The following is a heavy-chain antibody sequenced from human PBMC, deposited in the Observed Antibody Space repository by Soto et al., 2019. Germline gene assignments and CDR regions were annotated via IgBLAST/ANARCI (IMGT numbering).Heavy chain of an antibody. Sequence: GGSLRLSCAASGFTFSSYAMSWVRQAPGKGLEWVSAISGSGGSTYYADSVKGRFTISRDNSKNTLYLQMNSLRAEDTAVYYCAKDSERFRGVLYYMDVWGKGTTVTVSS. J-gene: IGHJ6*03. CDR2: ISGSGGST. V-gene: IGHV3-23*01. CDR3: AKDSERFRGVLYYMDV. D-gene: IGHD1-1*01. CDR1: GFTFSSYA.